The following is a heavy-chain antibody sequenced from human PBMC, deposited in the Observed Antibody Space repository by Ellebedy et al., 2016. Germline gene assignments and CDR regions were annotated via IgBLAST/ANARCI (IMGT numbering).Heavy chain of an antibody. J-gene: IGHJ6*02. CDR1: GGSISSSSYY. Sequence: SETLSLTCTVSGGSISSSSYYWGWIRQPPGKGLEWIGSIYYSGSTNYNPSLKSRVTISVDTSENQFSLKLTSVTAADTAVYYCARATYYYYGMDVWGQGTTVTVSS. CDR2: IYYSGST. CDR3: ARATYYYYGMDV. V-gene: IGHV4-39*07.